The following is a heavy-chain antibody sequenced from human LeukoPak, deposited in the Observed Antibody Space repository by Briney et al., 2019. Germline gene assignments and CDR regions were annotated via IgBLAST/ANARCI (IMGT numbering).Heavy chain of an antibody. D-gene: IGHD5-24*01. Sequence: PSQTLSLTCTVSGGSISSGDYYWSWIRQPPGKGLEWIGYIYYSGSTYYNPSLKSRVTISVDTSKNQFSLKLSSVTAADTAVYYCARGGWMATIDVDYWGQGTLVTVSS. CDR1: GGSISSGDYY. CDR3: ARGGWMATIDVDY. J-gene: IGHJ4*02. V-gene: IGHV4-30-4*08. CDR2: IYYSGST.